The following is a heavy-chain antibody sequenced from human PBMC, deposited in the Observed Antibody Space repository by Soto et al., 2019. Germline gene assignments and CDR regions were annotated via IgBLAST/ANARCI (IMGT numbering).Heavy chain of an antibody. D-gene: IGHD3-22*01. Sequence: QVQLVQSGAEVKKPGASVKVSCKASGYTFTIYGISWVRQAPGQGLEWMGGISGYNGNTDYAQNLQDRVTLTTDAYTSSGYMELRSIRSDDTAVYDCATVDYYDSPGYYGYWGQGTLITVSS. J-gene: IGHJ4*02. CDR2: ISGYNGNT. CDR3: ATVDYYDSPGYYGY. CDR1: GYTFTIYG. V-gene: IGHV1-18*04.